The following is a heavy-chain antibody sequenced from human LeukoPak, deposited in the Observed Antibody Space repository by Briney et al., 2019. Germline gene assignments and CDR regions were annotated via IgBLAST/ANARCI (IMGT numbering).Heavy chain of an antibody. CDR1: GGSISNSNW. CDR2: IYYSGST. CDR3: ARDYGLIVGARGWFDP. Sequence: SSGTLSLTCVVSGGSISNSNWWSWVRQPPGKGLEWIGYIYYSGSTNYNPSLKSRVTISVDTSKNQFSLKLSSVTAADTAVYYCARDYGLIVGARGWFDPWGQGTLVTVSS. J-gene: IGHJ5*02. D-gene: IGHD1-26*01. V-gene: IGHV4-4*02.